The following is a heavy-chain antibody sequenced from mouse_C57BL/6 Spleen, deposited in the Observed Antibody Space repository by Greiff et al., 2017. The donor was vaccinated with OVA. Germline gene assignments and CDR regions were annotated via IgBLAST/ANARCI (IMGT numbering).Heavy chain of an antibody. CDR2: INYDGSST. CDR1: GFTFSDYY. V-gene: IGHV5-16*01. CDR3: ARASYGYDSYFDV. J-gene: IGHJ1*03. Sequence: DVHLVESEGGLVQPGSSMKLSCTASGFTFSDYYMAWVRQVPEKGLEWVANINYDGSSTYYLDSLKSRFIISRDNAKNILYLQMSSLKSEDTATYYCARASYGYDSYFDVWGTGTTVTVSS. D-gene: IGHD2-2*01.